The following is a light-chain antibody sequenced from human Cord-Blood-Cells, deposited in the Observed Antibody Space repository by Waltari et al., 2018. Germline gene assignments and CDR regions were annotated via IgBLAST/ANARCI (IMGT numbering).Light chain of an antibody. CDR2: DAS. CDR3: QQRSNWPRLT. Sequence: EIVLTQSPAPLSLSPGERATLPCRASQSVSSYLAWYQQKPGQAPRLLIYDASNRATGIPARFSGSGSGTDFTLTISSREPEDVAVYYCQQRSNWPRLTFGGGTKVEIK. J-gene: IGKJ4*01. V-gene: IGKV3-11*01. CDR1: QSVSSY.